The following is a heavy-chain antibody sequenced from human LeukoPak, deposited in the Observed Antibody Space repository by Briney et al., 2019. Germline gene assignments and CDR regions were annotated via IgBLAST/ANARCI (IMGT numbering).Heavy chain of an antibody. V-gene: IGHV3-30*18. D-gene: IGHD2-15*01. CDR2: ISSDGSSK. CDR1: GFTFSNYA. J-gene: IGHJ6*02. Sequence: PGGSLRLSCAASGFTFSNYAIHWVRQAPGKGLEWVAAISSDGSSKYYAGSVRGRSTISRDKSNNTVSLQMSSLRPEDTAVYYCAKGSGGSCYSSGDVWGQGTMVTVSS. CDR3: AKGSGGSCYSSGDV.